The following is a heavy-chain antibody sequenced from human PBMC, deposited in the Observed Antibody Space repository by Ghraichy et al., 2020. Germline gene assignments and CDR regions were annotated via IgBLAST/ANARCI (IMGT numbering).Heavy chain of an antibody. CDR1: GGSISSSSYY. Sequence: SENLSPTCTVSGGSISSSSYYWGWIRQPPGKGLEWIGSIYYSERTYYNPSLKSRVTISVDTSKNQFSLKLSSVTAADTAVYYCARHAVAATPFDYWGQGTLVTVSS. J-gene: IGHJ4*02. V-gene: IGHV4-39*01. CDR2: IYYSERT. CDR3: ARHAVAATPFDY. D-gene: IGHD2-15*01.